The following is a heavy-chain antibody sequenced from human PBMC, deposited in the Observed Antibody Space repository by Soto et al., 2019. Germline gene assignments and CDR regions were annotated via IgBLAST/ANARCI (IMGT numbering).Heavy chain of an antibody. CDR1: GGTFSSYA. Sequence: QVQLVQSGAEVRQPASSVKVSCKTSGGTFSSYAISWVRQAPGQGLEWMGGIVPIVDTSTYAQKFQGRVTITADESTSTVYMELSSLRSDDTAVYLCVRVVAIPGYPDNWGQGTLVTVSS. V-gene: IGHV1-69*12. D-gene: IGHD5-12*01. CDR2: IVPIVDTS. J-gene: IGHJ4*02. CDR3: VRVVAIPGYPDN.